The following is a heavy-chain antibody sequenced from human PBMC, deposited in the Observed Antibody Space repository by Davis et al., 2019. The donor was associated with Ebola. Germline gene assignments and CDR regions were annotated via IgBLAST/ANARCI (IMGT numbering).Heavy chain of an antibody. CDR2: ISWNSGSI. D-gene: IGHD6-13*01. J-gene: IGHJ4*02. CDR1: GFTFDDYA. CDR3: SISSSWYGWFDY. Sequence: SLKISCAASGFTFDDYAMHWVRQAPGKGLEWVSGISWNSGSIGYADSVKGRFTISRDNAKNSLYLQMNSLRAEDAALYYCSISSSWYGWFDYWGQGTLVTVS. V-gene: IGHV3-9*01.